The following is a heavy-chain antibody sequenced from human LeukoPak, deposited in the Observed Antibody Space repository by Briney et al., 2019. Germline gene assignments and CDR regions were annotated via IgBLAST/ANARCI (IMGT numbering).Heavy chain of an antibody. CDR1: GGSRSSYY. CDR3: ASSRYSSGWFDY. J-gene: IGHJ4*02. D-gene: IGHD6-19*01. CDR2: IYYSGST. V-gene: IGHV4-59*01. Sequence: SETLSLTCTVSGGSRSSYYWSWIRHPPGQGLEWIGYIYYSGSTNYNPSLKSRVTISVDTSKSQFSLKLSSVTAADTAVYYCASSRYSSGWFDYWGQGTLVTVSS.